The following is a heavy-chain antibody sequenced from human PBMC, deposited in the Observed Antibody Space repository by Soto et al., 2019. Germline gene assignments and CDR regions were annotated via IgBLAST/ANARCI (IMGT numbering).Heavy chain of an antibody. CDR1: GGSISSFY. Sequence: SSETLSLTCTVSGGSISSFYWGWIRQPAGKGLEWIGRIYSSGRTDYCPSLKSRVTMSVDTSRNQFSLKLRSVTAADTALYYCARDGPLVEDTGIYAMDVWGQGTTVTVSS. D-gene: IGHD2-21*01. CDR3: ARDGPLVEDTGIYAMDV. J-gene: IGHJ6*02. V-gene: IGHV4-4*07. CDR2: IYSSGRT.